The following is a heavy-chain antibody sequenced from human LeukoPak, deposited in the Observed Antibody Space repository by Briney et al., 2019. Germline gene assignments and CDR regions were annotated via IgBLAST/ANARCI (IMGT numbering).Heavy chain of an antibody. V-gene: IGHV4-39*01. Sequence: SETLSLTCTVSGGSISSYYWGWIRQPPGKGLEWIGSIYYSGSTYYNPSLKSRVTISVDTSKNQFSLKLSSVTAADTAVYYCARHRRTTVTTGGYFDYWGQGTLVTVSS. CDR2: IYYSGST. CDR1: GGSISSYY. D-gene: IGHD4-17*01. CDR3: ARHRRTTVTTGGYFDY. J-gene: IGHJ4*02.